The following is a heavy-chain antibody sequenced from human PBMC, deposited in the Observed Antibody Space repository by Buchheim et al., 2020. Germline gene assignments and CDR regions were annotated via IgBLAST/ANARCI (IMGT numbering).Heavy chain of an antibody. V-gene: IGHV4-34*01. CDR2: INHSGST. Sequence: QVQLQQWGAGLLKPSETLSLTCDVYGGSFSGYYWSWIRHLPGRGLEWIGEINHSGSTNYNPSLKSRVTISVDTSKNQFSLKLSSVTAADTAVYYCASIKDPGGFDYWGQGTL. J-gene: IGHJ4*02. CDR1: GGSFSGYY. CDR3: ASIKDPGGFDY. D-gene: IGHD3-10*01.